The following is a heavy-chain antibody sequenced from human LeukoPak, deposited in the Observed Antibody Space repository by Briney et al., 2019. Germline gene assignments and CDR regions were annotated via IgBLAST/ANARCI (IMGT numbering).Heavy chain of an antibody. J-gene: IGHJ4*02. V-gene: IGHV4-59*01. CDR1: GGSISSYY. CDR3: ARGYSGYDPTYFDY. D-gene: IGHD5-12*01. CDR2: IYYSGST. Sequence: SETLSLTCTVCGGSISSYYWSWIRQPPGKGLEWIGYIYYSGSTKYNPSLKSRVTISGDTSKKQFALKLSSVTAADTAVYYCARGYSGYDPTYFDYWGQGTLVTVSS.